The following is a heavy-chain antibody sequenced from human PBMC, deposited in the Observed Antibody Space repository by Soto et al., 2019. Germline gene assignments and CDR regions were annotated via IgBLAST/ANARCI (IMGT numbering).Heavy chain of an antibody. J-gene: IGHJ3*02. Sequence: SVKVSCKASGGTFSSYAISWVRQAPGQGLEWMGGIIPIFGTANYAQKFQGRVTITADESTSTAYMELSSLRSEDTAAYYCAREGAAAIEDAFDIWGQGTMVTVSS. V-gene: IGHV1-69*13. CDR1: GGTFSSYA. D-gene: IGHD2-2*02. CDR2: IIPIFGTA. CDR3: AREGAAAIEDAFDI.